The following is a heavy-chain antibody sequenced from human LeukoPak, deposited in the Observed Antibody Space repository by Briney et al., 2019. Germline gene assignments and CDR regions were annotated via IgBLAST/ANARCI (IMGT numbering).Heavy chain of an antibody. D-gene: IGHD3-10*01. Sequence: GGSLRLSCAASGFTFSSYGMHWVRQAPGKGLEWVAVISYDGSNKYYADSVKGRFTISRDNSKNTLYLQMNSLRAEDTAVYYCAKENYYGSGSYYDYYYYGMDVWGQGTTVTVSS. CDR3: AKENYYGSGSYYDYYYYGMDV. V-gene: IGHV3-30*18. CDR2: ISYDGSNK. CDR1: GFTFSSYG. J-gene: IGHJ6*02.